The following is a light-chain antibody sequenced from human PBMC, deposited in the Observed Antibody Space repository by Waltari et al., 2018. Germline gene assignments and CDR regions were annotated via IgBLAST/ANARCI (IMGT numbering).Light chain of an antibody. CDR3: NSRDSSGNSVV. CDR1: SLRSYY. V-gene: IGLV3-19*01. J-gene: IGLJ2*01. CDR2: GKN. Sequence: SSELTQDPAVSVALGQTVRITCQGDSLRSYYASWYQQKPGQAPVLVIYGKNNRPSGIPDRFSGSSSGNTASLTITGAQAEDEADYYCNSRDSSGNSVVFGGGTKLTV.